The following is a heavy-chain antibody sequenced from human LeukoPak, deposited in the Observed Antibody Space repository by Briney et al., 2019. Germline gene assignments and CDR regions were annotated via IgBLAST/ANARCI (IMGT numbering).Heavy chain of an antibody. J-gene: IGHJ4*02. V-gene: IGHV3-30-3*01. D-gene: IGHD3-3*01. Sequence: PGGSLRLPCAASGFTFSSYAMHWVRQAPGKGLEWVAVISYDGSNKYYADSVKGRFTISRDNSKNTLYLQMNSLRAEHTAVYYCARDHPFYDFWSGSPFDYWGQGTLVTVSS. CDR3: ARDHPFYDFWSGSPFDY. CDR2: ISYDGSNK. CDR1: GFTFSSYA.